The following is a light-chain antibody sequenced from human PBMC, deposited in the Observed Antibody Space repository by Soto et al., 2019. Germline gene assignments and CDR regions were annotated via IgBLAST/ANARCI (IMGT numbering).Light chain of an antibody. J-gene: IGKJ1*01. CDR3: QQYGSSPHT. CDR1: QSISSN. Sequence: EIVMTQSPVTLSVSPGERATLSCRASQSISSNLAWHQQKPGQAPRLLIYGASTRATGIPDRFSGSGSGTDFTLTISRLEPEDFALYYCQQYGSSPHTFGQGTKVDI. CDR2: GAS. V-gene: IGKV3-20*01.